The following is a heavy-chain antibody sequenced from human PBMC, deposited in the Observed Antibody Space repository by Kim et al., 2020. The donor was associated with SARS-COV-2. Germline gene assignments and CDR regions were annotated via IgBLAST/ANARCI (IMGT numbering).Heavy chain of an antibody. D-gene: IGHD1-26*01. CDR3: AKDLHNYSAMDV. Sequence: GGSLRLSCAASGFTFRNNAMNWVRQAPGKGLEWVAGIGSDESTHYADCVRGRFTISRDNSKNTLYLQMNRLSGEDTATYYCAKDLHNYSAMDVWGQGAMVTVAS. CDR2: IGSDEST. J-gene: IGHJ6*02. CDR1: GFTFRNNA. V-gene: IGHV3-23*01.